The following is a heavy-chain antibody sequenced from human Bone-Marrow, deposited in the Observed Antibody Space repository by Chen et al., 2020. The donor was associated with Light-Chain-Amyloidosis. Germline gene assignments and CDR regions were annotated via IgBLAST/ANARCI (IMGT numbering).Heavy chain of an antibody. CDR2: MRGGGCSS. V-gene: IGHV3-23*04. CDR3: AKDISYDDILPGYPADAFDI. Sequence: EVQLVESGGGLLQRGGSLRPSCAASGFAFSSYAMSWVRQGPGKGLEGVSMMRGGGCSSSSGAAGKVRFTISRDNSKNALFLQMNSLRSEDTAVYYCAKDISYDDILPGYPADAFDIWGQGTMVTVSS. CDR1: GFAFSSYA. D-gene: IGHD3-9*01. J-gene: IGHJ3*02.